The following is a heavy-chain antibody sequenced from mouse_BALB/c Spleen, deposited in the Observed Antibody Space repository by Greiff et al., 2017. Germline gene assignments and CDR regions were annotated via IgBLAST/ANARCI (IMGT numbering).Heavy chain of an antibody. V-gene: IGHV2-6-7*01. Sequence: VKVVDSGPGLVAPSQSLSITCTVSGFSLTGYGVNWVRQPPGKGLEWLGMIWGDGSTDYNSALKSRLSISKDNSKSQVFLKMNSLQTDDTARYYCARDPSYYGNYRYFDVWGAGTTVTVSS. CDR3: ARDPSYYGNYRYFDV. CDR1: GFSLTGYG. CDR2: IWGDGST. J-gene: IGHJ1*01. D-gene: IGHD2-1*01.